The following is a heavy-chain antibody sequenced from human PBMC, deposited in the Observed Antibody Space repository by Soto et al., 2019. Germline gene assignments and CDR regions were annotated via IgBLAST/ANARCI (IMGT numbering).Heavy chain of an antibody. V-gene: IGHV2-5*01. J-gene: IGHJ6*02. CDR3: AHKPGYCSSTSCYGANYYYYYGMDV. Sequence: SGPTLVNPTQPLTLTCTFSGFSLSTSGVGVGWIRQPPGKALEWLALIYWNDDKRYSPSLKSRLTITKDTSKNQVVLTMTNMDPVDTATYYCAHKPGYCSSTSCYGANYYYYYGMDVWGQGTTVTVSS. D-gene: IGHD2-2*01. CDR1: GFSLSTSGVG. CDR2: IYWNDDK.